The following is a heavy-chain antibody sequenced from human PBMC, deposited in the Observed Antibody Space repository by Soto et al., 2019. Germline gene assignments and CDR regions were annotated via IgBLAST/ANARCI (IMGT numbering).Heavy chain of an antibody. Sequence: LRLSCAASGFTFSSYWMHWVPQAPGKGLVWVSRINSDGSSTSYADSVKGRFTISRDNAKNTLYLQMNSLRAEDTAVYYCARDLPNYGDYVEAEYWFDPWGQGTLVTVS. CDR2: INSDGSST. CDR1: GFTFSSYW. D-gene: IGHD4-17*01. J-gene: IGHJ5*02. CDR3: ARDLPNYGDYVEAEYWFDP. V-gene: IGHV3-74*01.